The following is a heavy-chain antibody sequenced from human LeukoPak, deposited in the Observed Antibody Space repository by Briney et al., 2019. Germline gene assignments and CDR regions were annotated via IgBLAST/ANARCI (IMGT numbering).Heavy chain of an antibody. CDR3: ARALAGGDYVSPDY. J-gene: IGHJ4*02. CDR1: GYTLSSFG. D-gene: IGHD4-17*01. Sequence: ASVKVSCKASGYTLSSFGITWVRQAPGQGLEWMGWTSTYNGNTNYAQKLQGRVTTTTDTSTSTGYMELRSLRSDDTAVYYCARALAGGDYVSPDYWGQGTLVTVSS. CDR2: TSTYNGNT. V-gene: IGHV1-18*01.